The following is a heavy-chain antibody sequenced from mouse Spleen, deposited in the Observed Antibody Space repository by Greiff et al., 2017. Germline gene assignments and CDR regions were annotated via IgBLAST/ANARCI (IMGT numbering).Heavy chain of an antibody. CDR1: GDSITSGY. V-gene: IGHV3-8*02. Sequence: EVKLVESGPSLVKPSQTLSLTCSVTGDSITSGYWNWIRKFQGNKLEYMGYIIYSGSTYYNPSLKNRISITRDTSKNQFFLKLNSVTTEDTATYYCARGDYDGAWFAYWGQGTLVTVSA. CDR3: ARGDYDGAWFAY. CDR2: IIYSGST. J-gene: IGHJ3*01. D-gene: IGHD2-4*01.